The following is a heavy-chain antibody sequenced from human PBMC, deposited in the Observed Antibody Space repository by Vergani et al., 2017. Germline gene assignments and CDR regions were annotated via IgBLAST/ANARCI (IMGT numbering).Heavy chain of an antibody. V-gene: IGHV1-69*02. D-gene: IGHD6-19*01. J-gene: IGHJ4*02. CDR1: GGTFSSYT. CDR3: ARVARSSGWTSFDY. CDR2: IIPILGIA. Sequence: QVQLVQSGAEVKKPGSSVKVSCKASGGTFSSYTISWVRQAPGQGLEWMGRIIPILGIANYAQKFQGRVTITADKSTCTAYMELSSLRSEDTAVYYCARVARSSGWTSFDYWGQGTLVTVSS.